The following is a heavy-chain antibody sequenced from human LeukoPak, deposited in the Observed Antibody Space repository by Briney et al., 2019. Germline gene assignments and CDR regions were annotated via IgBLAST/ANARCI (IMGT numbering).Heavy chain of an antibody. CDR3: ARQDTGQLDY. D-gene: IGHD2-8*02. Sequence: VASVKVSCKASGYTFSDYYMHWVRQAPGQGLEWMGWINPKSGDTNYSQKFQARVTMTRDTSTTTTYIELSRLSSDDTAVYYCARQDTGQLDYWGQGTLVTVSS. J-gene: IGHJ4*02. CDR1: GYTFSDYY. V-gene: IGHV1-2*02. CDR2: INPKSGDT.